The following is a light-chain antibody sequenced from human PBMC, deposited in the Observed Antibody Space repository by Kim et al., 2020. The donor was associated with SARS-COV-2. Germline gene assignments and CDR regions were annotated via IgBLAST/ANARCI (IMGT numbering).Light chain of an antibody. V-gene: IGLV2-8*01. CDR1: RSDIGSYKY. Sequence: QSVDISFPVPRSDIGSYKYVSWYQQHRGKAPKLMIYEVNRRPSGVPDRFSGSKSGNTASLTVSGLQAEDEADYYCTSYAGSNNLDVFGTGTKVTVL. CDR3: TSYAGSNNLDV. J-gene: IGLJ1*01. CDR2: EVN.